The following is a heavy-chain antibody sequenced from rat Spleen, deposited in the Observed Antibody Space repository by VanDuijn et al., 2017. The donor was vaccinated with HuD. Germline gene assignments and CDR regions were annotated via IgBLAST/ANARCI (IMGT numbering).Heavy chain of an antibody. CDR2: IDSVGST. Sequence: EVQLQESGPGLVKPSQSLSLTCSVTGYSITSSYRWNWIRKFPGNKLEWMGYIDSVGSTNYNPSLRSRISIARDTSKNQFFLQVNSVTTEDTATYYCARQWDYWGQGVMVTVSS. V-gene: IGHV3-3*01. J-gene: IGHJ2*01. CDR3: ARQWDY. CDR1: GYSITSSYR.